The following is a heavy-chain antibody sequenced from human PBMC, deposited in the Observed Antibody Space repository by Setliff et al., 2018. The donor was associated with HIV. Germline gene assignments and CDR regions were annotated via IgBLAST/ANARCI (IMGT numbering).Heavy chain of an antibody. CDR1: GFTFSSYS. D-gene: IGHD1-1*01. J-gene: IGHJ4*02. V-gene: IGHV3-21*01. CDR3: TKDVNWKLEY. Sequence: PGGSLRLSCAASGFTFSSYSMNWVRQAPGKGLEWVSSISSSSSFIYYTDSVKGRFTISRDNAKNSLYLQMNSLRAEDTAVYYCTKDVNWKLEYWGQGALVTVSS. CDR2: ISSSSSFI.